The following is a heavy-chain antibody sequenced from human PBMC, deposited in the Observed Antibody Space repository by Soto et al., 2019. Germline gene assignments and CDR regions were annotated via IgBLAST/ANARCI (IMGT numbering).Heavy chain of an antibody. CDR2: ISSSSGSTI. V-gene: IGHV3-11*01. CDR1: GFTFSDYF. CDR3: ARARGAMTIYPDY. D-gene: IGHD2-2*02. J-gene: IGHJ4*02. Sequence: QVQLVESGGGLVKPGGSLRLSCAASGFTFSDYFMSWIRQAPGKGLEWVSYISSSSGSTIYYADSVKGRFTISRDNAKNSLYLQRNSLRVEDTAVYYCARARGAMTIYPDYWGLGTLVTVSS.